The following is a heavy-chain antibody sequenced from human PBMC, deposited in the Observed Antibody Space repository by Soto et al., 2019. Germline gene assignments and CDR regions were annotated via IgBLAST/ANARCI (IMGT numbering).Heavy chain of an antibody. D-gene: IGHD1-1*01. V-gene: IGHV1-46*01. Sequence: ASVKVSCKASGYTFTSYYMHWVRQAPGQGLEWMGIISPSGDSTTYAQKFQGRVTMSSYTSTSTVYMELSSLRSEDTAVYYCGRGGTGTIDYWGQGTLVTVSS. CDR3: GRGGTGTIDY. J-gene: IGHJ4*02. CDR1: GYTFTSYY. CDR2: ISPSGDST.